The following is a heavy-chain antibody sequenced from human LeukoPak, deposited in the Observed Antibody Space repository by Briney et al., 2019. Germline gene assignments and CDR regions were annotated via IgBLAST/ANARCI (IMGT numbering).Heavy chain of an antibody. CDR1: GDSISSGDSY. V-gene: IGHV4-61*02. D-gene: IGHD4-17*01. CDR3: ARAPTVTFFDY. Sequence: PSEPLSLTCTLSGDSISSGDSYWSWIRQPAGKGLEWIGRISSSGSTNYNPSLKSGVTISVDTPKNQFSLKLSSVTAADTAVYYCARAPTVTFFDYWGQGTLVTVSS. J-gene: IGHJ4*02. CDR2: ISSSGST.